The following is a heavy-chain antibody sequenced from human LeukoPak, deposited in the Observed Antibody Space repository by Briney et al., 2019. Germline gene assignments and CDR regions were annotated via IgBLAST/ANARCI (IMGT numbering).Heavy chain of an antibody. J-gene: IGHJ3*01. D-gene: IGHD6-6*01. CDR1: GFTFGSYA. V-gene: IGHV3-23*01. CDR3: AKAIAARDNDAFDV. Sequence: GGSLRLSCAASGFTFGSYAMSWVRQAPGKGLEWVSAISGSGLTTYYADSVKGLFTISRDNSRNTLYLQMNSLRAEDTAVYYCAKAIAARDNDAFDVWGQGTMVTVSS. CDR2: ISGSGLTT.